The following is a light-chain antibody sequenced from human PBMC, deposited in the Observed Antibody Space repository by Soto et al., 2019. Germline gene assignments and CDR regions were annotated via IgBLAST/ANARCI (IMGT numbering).Light chain of an antibody. CDR3: QQYNNWPPFS. J-gene: IGKJ3*01. CDR1: QSLLHSNGYKY. V-gene: IGKV2-28*01. Sequence: DIVMTQSPLSLPVTPGEPASMSCRSSQSLLHSNGYKYLDWYLQKPGQPPQLLIYLGSYRASGVPDRFSGSGSGTDFTLQISRVEAEDVGVYYCQQYNNWPPFSFGPGTKVDIK. CDR2: LGS.